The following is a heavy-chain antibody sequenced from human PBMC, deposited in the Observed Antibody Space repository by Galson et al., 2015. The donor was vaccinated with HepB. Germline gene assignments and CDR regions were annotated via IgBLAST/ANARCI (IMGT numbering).Heavy chain of an antibody. CDR1: GYIFTTNG. Sequence: SVKVSCKASGYIFTTNGISWVRQAPGQGLEWLGWISINSGNTNYVERLQGRVTMTRDTSTSTTYMELRRLTSDDTAVYYCAIDRSHSLDYWGQGTLVTVSS. CDR2: ISINSGNT. CDR3: AIDRSHSLDY. J-gene: IGHJ4*02. D-gene: IGHD6-6*01. V-gene: IGHV1-18*04.